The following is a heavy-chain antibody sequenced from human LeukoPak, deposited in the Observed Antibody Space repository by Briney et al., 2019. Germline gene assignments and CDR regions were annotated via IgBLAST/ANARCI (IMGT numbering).Heavy chain of an antibody. J-gene: IGHJ4*02. D-gene: IGHD3-10*01. V-gene: IGHV1-2*02. CDR2: INPNSGGT. Sequence: ASVKVSCKASGSTFTGHYMHWVRQAPGQGLEWMGWINPNSGGTSYAQRFQGRVTMTRDTSISTAYMELSRLRSDDTAVYCCARDRYYGSGSYVGDYWGQGTLVTVSS. CDR1: GSTFTGHY. CDR3: ARDRYYGSGSYVGDY.